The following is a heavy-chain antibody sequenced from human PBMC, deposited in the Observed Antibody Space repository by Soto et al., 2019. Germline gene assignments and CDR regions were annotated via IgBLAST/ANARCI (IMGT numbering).Heavy chain of an antibody. V-gene: IGHV1-69*06. CDR2: IIPIFGTA. CDR3: ASTIFGVVLHYYYGMDV. Sequence: QVQLVQSGAEVKKPGSSVKVSCKASGGTFSSYAISWVRQAPGQGLEWMGGIIPIFGTANYAQKFQGRVTIPADKSTSKAYMELSSLRSEDTAVYYCASTIFGVVLHYYYGMDVWGQGTTVTVSS. D-gene: IGHD3-3*01. CDR1: GGTFSSYA. J-gene: IGHJ6*02.